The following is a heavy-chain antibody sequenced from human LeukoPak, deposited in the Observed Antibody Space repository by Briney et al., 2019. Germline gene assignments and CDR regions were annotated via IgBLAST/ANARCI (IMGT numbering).Heavy chain of an antibody. V-gene: IGHV3-33*08. CDR3: ARVSGVAAAGIRANWFDP. Sequence: PGRSLRLSCAASEFTFSSYGMHWVRQAPGKGLEWVAVIWYDGSNKYYADSVKGRFTISRDNSKNTLYLQMNSLRAEDTAVYYCARVSGVAAAGIRANWFDPWGQGTLVTVSS. CDR2: IWYDGSNK. D-gene: IGHD6-13*01. CDR1: EFTFSSYG. J-gene: IGHJ5*02.